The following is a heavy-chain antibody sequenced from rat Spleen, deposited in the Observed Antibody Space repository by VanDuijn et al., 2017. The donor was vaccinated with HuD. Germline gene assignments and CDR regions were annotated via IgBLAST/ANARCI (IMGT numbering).Heavy chain of an antibody. J-gene: IGHJ2*01. CDR1: GFTYSNYV. CDR2: ISTGGGNT. CDR3: ARHTAGRNYFDY. V-gene: IGHV5S13*01. Sequence: EVQLVESGGGLVQPGRSLKLSCAASGFTYSNYVMAWVSQAPTKGLEWVASISTGGGNTYYRDSVKGRFTISRDNAKNTLYLQMDSLRSEDTATYYCARHTAGRNYFDYWGQGVMVTVSS. D-gene: IGHD5-1*01.